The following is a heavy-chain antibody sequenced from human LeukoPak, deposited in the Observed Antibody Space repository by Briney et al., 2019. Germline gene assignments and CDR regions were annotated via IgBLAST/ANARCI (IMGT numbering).Heavy chain of an antibody. CDR1: GFTFDGHI. CDR3: AKKSVAPANFDY. J-gene: IGHJ4*02. V-gene: IGHV3-43*02. D-gene: IGHD2-2*01. CDR2: ISEDGSRT. Sequence: GGSLRLSCGASGFTFDGHIMHWVRLAPGKGLEWVSLISEDGSRTYYADSVKGRFSISRDNSKNSLYLQMNSLRAEDTALYYCAKKSVAPANFDYWGRGTLVTVSS.